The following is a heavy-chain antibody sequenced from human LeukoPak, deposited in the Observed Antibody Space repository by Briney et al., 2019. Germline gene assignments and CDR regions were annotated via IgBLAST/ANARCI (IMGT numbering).Heavy chain of an antibody. J-gene: IGHJ4*02. V-gene: IGHV3-21*01. CDR3: ARDPAAAAHFDY. D-gene: IGHD6-13*01. CDR2: ISSSSSYI. CDR1: GFTFRNHS. Sequence: PGGSLRLSCTASGFTFRNHSMNWVRRAPGKGLEWVSSISSSSSYIYYADSVKGRFTISRDNAKNSLYLQMNSLRAEDTAVYYCARDPAAAAHFDYWGQGTLVTVSS.